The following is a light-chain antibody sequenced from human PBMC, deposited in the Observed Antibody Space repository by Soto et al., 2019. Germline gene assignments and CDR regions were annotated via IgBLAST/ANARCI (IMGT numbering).Light chain of an antibody. CDR2: VNSGGSH. CDR3: QTWGTGYVV. Sequence: QSVLTQSPSASASLGASVKLTCTLSSGHSSYDIAWPQQQPDKGPRFLMTVNSGGSHNKGDGIPDRFSGSSSGAERYLTISSLQSEDEADYYCQTWGTGYVVFGGGTKLTVL. V-gene: IGLV4-69*01. J-gene: IGLJ2*01. CDR1: SGHSSYD.